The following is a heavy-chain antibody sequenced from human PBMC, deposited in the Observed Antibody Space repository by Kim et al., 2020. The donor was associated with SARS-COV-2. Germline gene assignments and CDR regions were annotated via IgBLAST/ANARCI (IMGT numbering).Heavy chain of an antibody. D-gene: IGHD3-22*01. CDR3: ARQKGIMKVVVITQNWFDP. V-gene: IGHV4-39*01. J-gene: IGHJ5*02. Sequence: SETLSLTCTVSGGSISSSSYYWGWIRQPPGKGLEWIGSIYYSGSTYYNPSLKSRVTISVDTSKNQFSLKLSSVTAADTAVYYCARQKGIMKVVVITQNWFDPWGQGTLVTVSS. CDR2: IYYSGST. CDR1: GGSISSSSYY.